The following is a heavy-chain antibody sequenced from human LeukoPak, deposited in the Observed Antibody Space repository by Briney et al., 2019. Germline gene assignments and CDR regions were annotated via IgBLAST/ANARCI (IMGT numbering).Heavy chain of an antibody. D-gene: IGHD6-13*01. CDR2: ISYDGSNK. V-gene: IGHV3-30*04. Sequence: GGALRLSCAASGFTFSSYAMHWGRQAPGKGLEGVAVISYDGSNKYYADSVKGRFTISRDNSKNTLYLQMNSLRAEDTAVYYCASALRYSSSWTVLDYWGQGTLVTVSS. CDR3: ASALRYSSSWTVLDY. J-gene: IGHJ4*02. CDR1: GFTFSSYA.